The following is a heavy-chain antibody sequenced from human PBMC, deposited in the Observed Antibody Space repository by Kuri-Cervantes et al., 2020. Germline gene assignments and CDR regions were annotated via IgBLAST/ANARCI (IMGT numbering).Heavy chain of an antibody. V-gene: IGHV1-2*02. J-gene: IGHJ5*01. CDR1: GYTFTDLY. Sequence: GSLQVSCKTSGYTFTDLYVHWVRQAPGQGLEWMGWINPYSGVTNYAQDFQGRVTMTRDTSITTVYLELSRLRPDDTAVYYCARDRVQNWFDFWGQGTPVTVSS. D-gene: IGHD3-10*01. CDR2: INPYSGVT. CDR3: ARDRVQNWFDF.